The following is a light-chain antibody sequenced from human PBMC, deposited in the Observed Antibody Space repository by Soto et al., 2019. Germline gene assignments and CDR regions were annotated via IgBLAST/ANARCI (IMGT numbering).Light chain of an antibody. CDR1: QSVNRN. CDR2: GTS. J-gene: IGKJ1*01. Sequence: EIVMTQSPATLSVSPGERATLSCRASQSVNRNIAWSQQKPGQAPRLLIFGTSNRAPGIPDRFSGSGSGTDFTLTISRLEPDDFAVYYCQHYGDSSWTFGQGTKVEIK. V-gene: IGKV3-20*01. CDR3: QHYGDSSWT.